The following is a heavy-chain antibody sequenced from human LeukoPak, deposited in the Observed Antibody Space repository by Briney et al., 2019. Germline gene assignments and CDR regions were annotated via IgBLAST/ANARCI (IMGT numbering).Heavy chain of an antibody. V-gene: IGHV3-23*01. D-gene: IGHD3-22*01. Sequence: GGSLRLSCAASGFTFSSYAMSWVRQAPGKGLEWVSAISGSGGSTYYADSVKGRFTISRDNSKNTLYLQMNSLRAEDTAVYYCAKIMGYYDSSGYYYPDYFDYWGQGTLVTVSS. CDR2: ISGSGGST. J-gene: IGHJ4*02. CDR3: AKIMGYYDSSGYYYPDYFDY. CDR1: GFTFSSYA.